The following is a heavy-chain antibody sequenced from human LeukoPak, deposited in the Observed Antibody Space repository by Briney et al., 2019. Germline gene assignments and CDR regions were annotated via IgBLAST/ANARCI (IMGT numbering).Heavy chain of an antibody. Sequence: SETLSLTCTVSGGSISSSSSYWGWIRQPPGKGLEWIGSIYYSGSTYYNPSLKSRVTISVDTSKNQFSLKLSSVTAADTAVYYCAGGELLWFGETKGSDYWGQGTLVTVSS. CDR1: GGSISSSSSY. CDR3: AGGELLWFGETKGSDY. V-gene: IGHV4-39*01. CDR2: IYYSGST. D-gene: IGHD3-10*01. J-gene: IGHJ4*02.